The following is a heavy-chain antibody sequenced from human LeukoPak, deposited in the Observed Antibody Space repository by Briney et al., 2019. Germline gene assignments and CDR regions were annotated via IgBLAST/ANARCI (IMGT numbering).Heavy chain of an antibody. D-gene: IGHD3-10*01. CDR1: GGSISSSSYH. CDR2: IYYSGST. Sequence: SETLSLTCTVSGGSISSSSYHWGWIRQPPGKGLEWIGNIYYSGSTYYNPSLNSRVTISVDTAKNQFSLKLSSVTAADTAVYYCARGLWFGDENPPYFDYWGQGTLVTVSS. V-gene: IGHV4-39*07. CDR3: ARGLWFGDENPPYFDY. J-gene: IGHJ4*02.